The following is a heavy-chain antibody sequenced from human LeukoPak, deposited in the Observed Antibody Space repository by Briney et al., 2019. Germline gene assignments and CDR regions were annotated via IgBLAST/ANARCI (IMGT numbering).Heavy chain of an antibody. CDR2: IYYSGST. CDR3: ARRARMTTVATWDY. J-gene: IGHJ4*02. Sequence: PSETLSLTCTVSGGSISSSSYYWGWIRQLPGKGLEWIGSIYYSGSTYYNPSLKSRVTISVDTSKNQFSLKLSSVTAADTAVYYCARRARMTTVATWDYWGQGTLVTVSS. D-gene: IGHD4-4*01. V-gene: IGHV4-39*01. CDR1: GGSISSSSYY.